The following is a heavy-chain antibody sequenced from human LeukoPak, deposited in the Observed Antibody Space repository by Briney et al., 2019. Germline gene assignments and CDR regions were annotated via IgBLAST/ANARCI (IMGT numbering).Heavy chain of an antibody. CDR3: AREHYDSSGYSSDFDY. V-gene: IGHV3-30-3*01. CDR2: ISYDGSNK. Sequence: GGSLRLSCAASGFTFSSYAMHWVRQAPGKGLEWVAVISYDGSNKYYADSVKGRFPISRDNSKNTLYLQMNSLRAEDTAVYYCAREHYDSSGYSSDFDYWGQGPLVTVSS. CDR1: GFTFSSYA. D-gene: IGHD3-22*01. J-gene: IGHJ4*02.